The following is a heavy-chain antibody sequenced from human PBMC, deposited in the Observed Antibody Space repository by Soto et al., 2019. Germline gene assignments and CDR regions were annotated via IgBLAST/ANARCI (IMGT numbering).Heavy chain of an antibody. CDR2: IKSKTDGGTT. D-gene: IGHD6-19*01. Sequence: GGSLRLSCAASGFTFSNAWMSWVRQARGKGLEWVGRIKSKTDGGTTDYAAPVKGRFTISRDDSKNTLYLQMNSLKTEDTAVYYCTTDNYSYSSGWFLHYFDYWGQGTLVTVSS. CDR1: GFTFSNAW. J-gene: IGHJ4*02. V-gene: IGHV3-15*01. CDR3: TTDNYSYSSGWFLHYFDY.